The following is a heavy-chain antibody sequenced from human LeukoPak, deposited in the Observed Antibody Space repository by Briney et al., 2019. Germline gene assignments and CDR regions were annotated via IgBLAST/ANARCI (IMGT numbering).Heavy chain of an antibody. CDR1: GGSISSSSYY. D-gene: IGHD3-3*01. V-gene: IGHV4-39*01. J-gene: IGHJ4*02. CDR3: ARHGPGRVVHDY. Sequence: SETLSLTCTVPGGSISSSSYYWGWIRQPPGKGPERIGSIYYRGSTYYNPSLKSRVTISVDTSKIQFSLKLSSVTAADTAVYYCARHGPGRVVHDYWGQGTLVTVSS. CDR2: IYYRGST.